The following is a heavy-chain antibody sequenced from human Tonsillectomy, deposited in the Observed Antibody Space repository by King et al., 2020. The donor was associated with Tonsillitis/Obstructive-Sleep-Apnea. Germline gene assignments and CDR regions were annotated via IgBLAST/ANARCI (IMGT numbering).Heavy chain of an antibody. D-gene: IGHD1-26*01. Sequence: VQLVESGGGVVQPGRSLRLSCAASGFTFSSYGMHWVRQAPGKGLEWVAVISYDVSNKYYADSVKGRFTISKDNSKNTMYLQMNSLRAEDTAVYYCAKAYWELLRGWYFDYWGQGTLVTVSS. J-gene: IGHJ4*02. CDR2: ISYDVSNK. CDR1: GFTFSSYG. V-gene: IGHV3-30*18. CDR3: AKAYWELLRGWYFDY.